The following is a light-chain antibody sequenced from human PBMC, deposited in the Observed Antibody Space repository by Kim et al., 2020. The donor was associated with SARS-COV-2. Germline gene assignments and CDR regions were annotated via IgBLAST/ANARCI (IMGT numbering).Light chain of an antibody. CDR3: QQYNSWSPLT. CDR1: QNINNW. CDR2: KAS. V-gene: IGKV1-5*03. J-gene: IGKJ4*01. Sequence: SIGDRVTITCRASQNINNWLAWYQQKPGEAPKLLIYKASTSESGVPSRFSASGSGTEFTLTISSLQPDDFATYYCQQYNSWSPLTFGGGTKVDIK.